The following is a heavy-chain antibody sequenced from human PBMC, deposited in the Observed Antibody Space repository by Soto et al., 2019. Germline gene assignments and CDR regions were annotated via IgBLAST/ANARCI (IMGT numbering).Heavy chain of an antibody. CDR2: ITSGGDT. V-gene: IGHV3-23*01. CDR3: AKTDKCNSQSSGWANRFYS. D-gene: IGHD6-19*01. CDR1: GFTFSNYA. Sequence: EVQLLESGGGLVQPGGSLRLFCAASGFTFSNYAMTWVHQAPVKVLEWVSTITSGGDTYFGDTVKGRFTISRDISKSTLYRQMDSLRAEDTAGYYCAKTDKCNSQSSGWANRFYSWGQGTLVTVSS. J-gene: IGHJ4*02.